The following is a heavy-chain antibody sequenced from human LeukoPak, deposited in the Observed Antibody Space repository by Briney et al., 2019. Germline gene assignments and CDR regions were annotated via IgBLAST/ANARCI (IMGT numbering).Heavy chain of an antibody. CDR2: IYYSGST. D-gene: IGHD4-17*01. CDR1: GGSISSYY. J-gene: IGHJ3*02. CDR3: ARVTTVIAAFDI. Sequence: SETLSLTCTVSGGSISSYYWGWIRQPPGKGLEWIGSIYYSGSTYYSPSLKSRVTISVDTSKNQFSLKLSSVTAADTAVYYCARVTTVIAAFDIWGQGTMVTVSS. V-gene: IGHV4-39*07.